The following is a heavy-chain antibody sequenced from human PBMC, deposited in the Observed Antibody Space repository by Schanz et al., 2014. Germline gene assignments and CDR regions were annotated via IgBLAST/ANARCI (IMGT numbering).Heavy chain of an antibody. CDR2: MNPTTGNR. D-gene: IGHD4-17*01. CDR3: AIHYGDRAL. J-gene: IGHJ4*02. CDR1: GYTFTSYY. Sequence: QVQLVQSGAEVKKPGASVKVSCKASGYTFTSYYMHWVRQAPGQGLEWMGWMNPTTGNRGYAQNFQGRVTMTRNASLKTAYLEMTDLKFEDAGVYYCAIHYGDRALWGQGTLXAVSS. V-gene: IGHV1-8*02.